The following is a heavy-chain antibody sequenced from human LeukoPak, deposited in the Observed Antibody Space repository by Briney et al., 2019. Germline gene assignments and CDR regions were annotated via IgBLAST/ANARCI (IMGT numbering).Heavy chain of an antibody. CDR1: GGSISSYY. V-gene: IGHV4-59*01. CDR2: IYYSGST. CDR3: ARLRGGTALI. D-gene: IGHD5-18*01. Sequence: SETLSLTCTVSGGSISSYYWSWIRQPPGKGLEWIGYIYYSGSTNYNPSLKSRVTISVDTSKNQFSLKLSSVTAADTAVYYCARLRGGTALIWGQGTMVTVSS. J-gene: IGHJ3*02.